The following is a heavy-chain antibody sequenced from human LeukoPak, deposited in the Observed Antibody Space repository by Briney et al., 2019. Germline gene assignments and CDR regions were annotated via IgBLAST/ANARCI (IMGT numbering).Heavy chain of an antibody. CDR1: AGSIITYY. J-gene: IGHJ4*02. D-gene: IGHD4-11*01. Sequence: PSETLSLTCTVSAGSIITYYGSSVRQPPGKGLEWIGYISYSGITNYNPSLKSRVTISVDTSKNQFSLKLTSVTAADAAVYYCATMVYTNNVDYWGQGTLVTVSS. CDR3: ATMVYTNNVDY. CDR2: ISYSGIT. V-gene: IGHV4-59*08.